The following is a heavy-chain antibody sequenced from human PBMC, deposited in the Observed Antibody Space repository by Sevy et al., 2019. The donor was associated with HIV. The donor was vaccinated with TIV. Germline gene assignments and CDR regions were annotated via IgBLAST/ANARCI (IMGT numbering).Heavy chain of an antibody. Sequence: GGSLRLSCAASGFTFSHHNMNWVRQAPGKGLEWISYISKSGSTTYFADSVRGRFTISRDNAKNSLFLEMHSLTDEDTAVYYCAREENRELGTIRLDSWGRGIQVTVSS. J-gene: IGHJ4*02. CDR2: ISKSGSTT. CDR3: AREENRELGTIRLDS. V-gene: IGHV3-48*02. D-gene: IGHD7-27*01. CDR1: GFTFSHHN.